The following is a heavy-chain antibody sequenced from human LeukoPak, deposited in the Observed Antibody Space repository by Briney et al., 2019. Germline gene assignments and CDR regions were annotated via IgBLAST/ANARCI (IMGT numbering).Heavy chain of an antibody. CDR1: GGTFSSYA. CDR2: IIPIFGTA. CDR3: ARDCSGGSCNTAIDY. D-gene: IGHD2-15*01. J-gene: IGHJ4*02. V-gene: IGHV1-69*13. Sequence: SVKVSCKASGGTFSSYAISWVRQAPGPGLEWMGGIIPIFGTANYAQKFQGRVTITADESTSTAYMELSSLRSEDTAVYYCARDCSGGSCNTAIDYWGQGTLVAVSS.